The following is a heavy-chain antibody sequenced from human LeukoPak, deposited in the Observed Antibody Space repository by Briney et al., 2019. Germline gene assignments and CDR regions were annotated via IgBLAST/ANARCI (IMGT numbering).Heavy chain of an antibody. CDR1: GYTFTSYA. J-gene: IGHJ4*02. D-gene: IGHD2-21*01. CDR2: IIPIFGTA. Sequence: GASVKVSCKASGYTFTSYAMNWVRQAPGQGLEWMGGIIPIFGTANYAQKFQGRVTITADESTSTAYMELSSLRSEDTAVYYCANGLYCGGDCHPNNWGQGTQVTASS. V-gene: IGHV1-69*13. CDR3: ANGLYCGGDCHPNN.